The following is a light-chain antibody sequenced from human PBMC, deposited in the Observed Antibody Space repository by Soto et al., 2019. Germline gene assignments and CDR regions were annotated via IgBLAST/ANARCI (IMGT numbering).Light chain of an antibody. J-gene: IGLJ2*01. CDR3: SSYTTTSTVV. CDR1: SSDVGGYNY. Sequence: QSALTQPASVSGSPGQSITISCTGTSSDVGGYNYVSWYQHHPGKAPKLMIYDVTNRPSGVSNRFSGSKSGNTASLTISGVQSEDEASYYCSSYTTTSTVVFGGGTKLTV. V-gene: IGLV2-14*03. CDR2: DVT.